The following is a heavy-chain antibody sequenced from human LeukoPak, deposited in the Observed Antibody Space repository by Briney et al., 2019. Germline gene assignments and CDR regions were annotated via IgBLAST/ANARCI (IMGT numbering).Heavy chain of an antibody. Sequence: GGSLRLSCAASGFTFSSYGMSWVRQAPGEGLEWVSSISGSGGSTYYADSVKGRFTISRDRSKNTVYLQMNGLRAEDTAVYYCAKGGNSGRTYYYYYMDVWGKGTTVTVSS. CDR2: ISGSGGST. CDR3: AKGGNSGRTYYYYYMDV. V-gene: IGHV3-23*01. D-gene: IGHD6-19*01. J-gene: IGHJ6*03. CDR1: GFTFSSYG.